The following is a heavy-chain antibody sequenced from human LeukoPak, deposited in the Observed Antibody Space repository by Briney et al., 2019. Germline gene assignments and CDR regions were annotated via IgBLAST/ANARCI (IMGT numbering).Heavy chain of an antibody. CDR3: ARDYYDSSGYYYP. J-gene: IGHJ5*02. CDR2: INPNSGGT. V-gene: IGHV1-2*02. D-gene: IGHD3-22*01. Sequence: GASVKVSCKASGYTFTGYYMHWVRQAPGQGLEWMGWINPNSGGTNYAQKFQGRVTMTRDTSISTAYMELSRLRSDDTAVCYCARDYYDSSGYYYPWGQGTLVTVSS. CDR1: GYTFTGYY.